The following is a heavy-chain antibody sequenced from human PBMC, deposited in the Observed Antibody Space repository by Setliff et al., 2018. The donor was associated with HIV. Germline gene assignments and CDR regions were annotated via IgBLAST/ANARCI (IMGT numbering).Heavy chain of an antibody. V-gene: IGHV5-51*01. CDR3: ARVKNWFDP. J-gene: IGHJ5*02. CDR2: IYPDDSDT. Sequence: PGESLKISCKASGYRFTSYWIAWVRQMPGKGLEWMGIIYPDDSDTAYGTSFQGLVTISVDKSTITAYLAWNSLKASDSAIYYCARVKNWFDPWGQETLVTVSS. CDR1: GYRFTSYW.